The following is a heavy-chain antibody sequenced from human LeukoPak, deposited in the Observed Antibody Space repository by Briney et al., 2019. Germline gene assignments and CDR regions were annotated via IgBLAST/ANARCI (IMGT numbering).Heavy chain of an antibody. CDR1: GFTFSSYG. J-gene: IGHJ4*02. CDR2: ISYDGVSK. Sequence: HPGRSLRLSCAASGFTFSSYGMHWVRQAPGKGLEWVAVISYDGVSKTYADSAQGRFTISRDNSNNILYLQMNSLRSEDTTVYYCARGDGSSSWGLDYWGPGARVTVSS. D-gene: IGHD6-13*01. CDR3: ARGDGSSSWGLDY. V-gene: IGHV3-30*03.